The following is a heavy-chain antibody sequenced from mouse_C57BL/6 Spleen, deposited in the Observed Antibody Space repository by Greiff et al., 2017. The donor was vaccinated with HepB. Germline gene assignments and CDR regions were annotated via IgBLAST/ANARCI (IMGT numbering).Heavy chain of an antibody. CDR1: GYTFTSYW. Sequence: QVQLQQPGAELVRPGTSVKLSCKASGYTFTSYWMHWVKQRPGKGLEWIGVIDPSDSYTNYNQKFKGKATLTVDTSSSKAYMQLNSLTSEVSAVYCGAKESACYGRREEDIDYWGQGTTLTVSS. J-gene: IGHJ2*01. CDR2: IDPSDSYT. D-gene: IGHD1-1*01. CDR3: AKESACYGRREEDIDY. V-gene: IGHV1-59*01.